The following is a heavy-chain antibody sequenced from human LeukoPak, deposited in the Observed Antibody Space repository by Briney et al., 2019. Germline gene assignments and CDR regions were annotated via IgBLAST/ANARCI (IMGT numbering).Heavy chain of an antibody. V-gene: IGHV3-21*01. CDR1: GFTFSSYS. CDR3: ARQGPYGDYSH. J-gene: IGHJ4*02. CDR2: ISSSSYI. D-gene: IGHD4-17*01. Sequence: NTGGSLRLSCAASGFTFSSYSMNWVRQAPGKGLEWVSSISSSSYILYADSVKGRFTISRDSAKNSLFLQINSLRAEDTAVYYCARQGPYGDYSHWGQGTMVTVSS.